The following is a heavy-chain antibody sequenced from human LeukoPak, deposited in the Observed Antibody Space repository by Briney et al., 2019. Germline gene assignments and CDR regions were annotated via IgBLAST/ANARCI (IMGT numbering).Heavy chain of an antibody. V-gene: IGHV1-2*02. Sequence: ASVKVSCKASGYSFTGYNVHWVRQAPGQGLEWMGWINPNSGVTKYAQNFEGRVTTTTDTSISTAYMELRWLSSGDTAVYYCAKSRQLDYWGQGTLVTVSS. CDR1: GYSFTGYN. CDR2: INPNSGVT. CDR3: AKSRQLDY. D-gene: IGHD1-1*01. J-gene: IGHJ4*02.